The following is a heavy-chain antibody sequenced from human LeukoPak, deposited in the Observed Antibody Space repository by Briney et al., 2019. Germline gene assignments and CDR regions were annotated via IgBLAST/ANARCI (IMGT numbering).Heavy chain of an antibody. J-gene: IGHJ3*02. CDR3: AREGFGSYVFDI. Sequence: GGSLRLSCAASGFPFGVYAVHWVRQAPGRGLEWVAVISNDGSNKYYADSVKGRFTISRDNSKNTLYLQMNSLTAEDTALYYCAREGFGSYVFDIWGQGTMVTVSS. D-gene: IGHD3-10*01. CDR1: GFPFGVYA. CDR2: ISNDGSNK. V-gene: IGHV3-30-3*01.